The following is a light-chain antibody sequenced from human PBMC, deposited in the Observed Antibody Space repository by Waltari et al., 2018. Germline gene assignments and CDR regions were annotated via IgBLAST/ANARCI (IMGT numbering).Light chain of an antibody. CDR1: EGISSY. J-gene: IGKJ1*01. CDR2: AAS. V-gene: IGKV1-39*01. CDR3: QQTYSLFRT. Sequence: DIRMTQSPLSLPARVGDSVTIPCRASEGISSYLNCYQQKPGQAPKLLIYAASSLQSGVPSRLSGSGFGTDFTLTINSLHPEDFAVYFCQQTYSLFRTFGQGTKVDVK.